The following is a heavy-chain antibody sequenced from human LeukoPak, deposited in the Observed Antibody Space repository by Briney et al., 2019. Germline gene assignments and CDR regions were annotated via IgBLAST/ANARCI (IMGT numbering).Heavy chain of an antibody. CDR1: GFTFSSYG. J-gene: IGHJ4*02. CDR2: ISYDGSNK. V-gene: IGHV3-30*18. Sequence: GGSLRLSCAASGFTFSSYGMHWVRQAPGKGLEWVAVISYDGSNKYYADSVKGRFTLSRDNSKNTLYLQMNSLRAEDTAVYYCAKDIAPYYYYGSGSDIWGQGTLVTVSS. CDR3: AKDIAPYYYYGSGSDI. D-gene: IGHD3-10*01.